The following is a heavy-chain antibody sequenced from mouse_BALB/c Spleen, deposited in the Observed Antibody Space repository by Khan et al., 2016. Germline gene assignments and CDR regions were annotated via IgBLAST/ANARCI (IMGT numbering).Heavy chain of an antibody. CDR1: GYTFTDYW. CDR3: ARWSYYYGSSYGWFAY. CDR2: INPSTGYT. V-gene: IGHV1-7*01. Sequence: QVQLQQSGAELAKPGASVKMSCKASGYTFTDYWMHWVKQRPGQGLEWIGYINPSTGYTEYNQKFKDKATLTADKSSSTAYMQLSSLTSEDSAVYYCARWSYYYGSSYGWFAYWGRGTLVTVSA. J-gene: IGHJ3*01. D-gene: IGHD1-1*01.